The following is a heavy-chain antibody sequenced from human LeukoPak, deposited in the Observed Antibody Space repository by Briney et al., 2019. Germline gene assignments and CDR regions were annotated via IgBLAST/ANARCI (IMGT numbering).Heavy chain of an antibody. D-gene: IGHD3-16*02. Sequence: PGGSLRLSCAASGFTFSSYAMNWVRQAPGKGLEWVSAISGSGGSTYYADSVKGRFTISRDNSKNTLYLQMNSLRAEDTAVYYCAKDPVEAYVWGSYRYYNYFDYWGQGALVTVSS. CDR1: GFTFSSYA. J-gene: IGHJ4*02. CDR2: ISGSGGST. CDR3: AKDPVEAYVWGSYRYYNYFDY. V-gene: IGHV3-23*01.